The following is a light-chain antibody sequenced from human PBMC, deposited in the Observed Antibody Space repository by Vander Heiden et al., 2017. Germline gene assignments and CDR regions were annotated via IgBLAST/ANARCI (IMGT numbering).Light chain of an antibody. J-gene: IGKJ2*01. V-gene: IGKV1-39*01. Sequence: DIQLTQSPSFLSASVGDRVTVTCRASQTISNYLAWYQQKPGTAPKLLIYASSTLQSGVPSRFSGSGSGTEFTLTISDLQPEDFATYFCQQRYTNPRMFGQGTKVEIK. CDR2: ASS. CDR1: QTISNY. CDR3: QQRYTNPRM.